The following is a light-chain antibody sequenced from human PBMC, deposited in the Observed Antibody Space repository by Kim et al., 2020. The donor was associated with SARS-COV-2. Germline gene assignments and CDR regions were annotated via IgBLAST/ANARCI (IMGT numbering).Light chain of an antibody. CDR2: EAS. Sequence: DIQMTQSPSTRSASVGDRVTITCRASQSVGRWLAWYQQKPGKAPKLLIYEASRLESGVPSRFSGSGSGTEFTLTISSLQPDDFATYYCQQYNGYHTVGQGTKLEI. CDR3: QQYNGYHT. V-gene: IGKV1-5*03. CDR1: QSVGRW. J-gene: IGKJ2*01.